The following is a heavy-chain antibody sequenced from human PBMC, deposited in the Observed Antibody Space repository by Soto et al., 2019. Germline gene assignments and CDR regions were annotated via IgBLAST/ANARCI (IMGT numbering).Heavy chain of an antibody. CDR3: ACSDSGGINWFDP. V-gene: IGHV3-30-3*01. CDR2: ISSDGSSK. Sequence: QVRLVESGGGVVQPGRSLTLSCAASGFMFSNYAMHWIRQAPGKGLEWVALISSDGSSKVYADSVKGRLSISRDNSINALFLELSCRRAVETAIYCYACSDSGGINWFDPWGQGTLVIVSS. CDR1: GFMFSNYA. J-gene: IGHJ5*02. D-gene: IGHD2-15*01.